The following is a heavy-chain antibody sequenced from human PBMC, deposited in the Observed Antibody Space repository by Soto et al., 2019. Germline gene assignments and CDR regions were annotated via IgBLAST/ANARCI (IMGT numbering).Heavy chain of an antibody. CDR1: GGTFSSYA. V-gene: IGHV1-69*01. Sequence: QVQLVQSGAEVKKPGSSVKVSCKASGGTFSSYAISWVRQAPGQGLEWMGGIIPIFGTANYAQKFQGRVTITADESTSTAYMELSRLRSEDTAVYYCASHNGGDYYYGMDVWGQGTTVTVSS. J-gene: IGHJ6*02. CDR2: IIPIFGTA. CDR3: ASHNGGDYYYGMDV. D-gene: IGHD4-17*01.